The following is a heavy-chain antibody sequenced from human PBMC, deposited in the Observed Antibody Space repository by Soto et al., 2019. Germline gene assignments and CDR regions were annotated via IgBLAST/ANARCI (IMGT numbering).Heavy chain of an antibody. CDR1: GFTFSSYA. CDR3: AKEVAAGPKRNWFDP. J-gene: IGHJ5*02. Sequence: PGGSLRLSCAASGFTFSSYAMHWVRQAPGKGLEWVAVISYDGSNKYYADSVKGRFTISRDNSKNTLYLQMNSLRAEDTAVYYCAKEVAAGPKRNWFDPWGQGTLVTVYS. V-gene: IGHV3-30-3*01. CDR2: ISYDGSNK. D-gene: IGHD6-25*01.